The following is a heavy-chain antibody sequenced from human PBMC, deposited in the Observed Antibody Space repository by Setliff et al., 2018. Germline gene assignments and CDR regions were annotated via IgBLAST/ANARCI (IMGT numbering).Heavy chain of an antibody. V-gene: IGHV4-38-2*01. Sequence: SETLSLTCGVSGYSISSGHFWGWIRQPPGKGLEWRGNIFHSGSTYFNPSLKSRVTISVDTSKKQFSLKLNSVTAADTTVYYCARAVPRGATPDYWYFDLWGRGTLVTVS. CDR2: IFHSGST. D-gene: IGHD2-2*01. CDR1: GYSISSGHF. J-gene: IGHJ2*01. CDR3: ARAVPRGATPDYWYFDL.